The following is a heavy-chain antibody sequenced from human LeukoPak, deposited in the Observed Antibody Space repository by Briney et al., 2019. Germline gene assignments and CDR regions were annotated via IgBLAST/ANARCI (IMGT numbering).Heavy chain of an antibody. CDR1: GDSLSTIDYY. Sequence: SETLSLTCTVSGDSLSTIDYYCGSIRQPRGKGIEWIGSIYYYSGQKSQSRSLSSRLTLSTDTSKNQISLNLSCVTAAEMGVYDCARHFRQVEEFDYWGEGALVTVSS. CDR2: IYYYSGQK. D-gene: IGHD1-26*01. V-gene: IGHV4-39*01. J-gene: IGHJ4*02. CDR3: ARHFRQVEEFDY.